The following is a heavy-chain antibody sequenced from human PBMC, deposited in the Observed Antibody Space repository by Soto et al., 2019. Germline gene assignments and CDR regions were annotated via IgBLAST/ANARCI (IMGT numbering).Heavy chain of an antibody. Sequence: SETLSLTCTVSGGSISNYYWSWIRQPAGKGLEWIGRIYTGGSTNYNPSLKSRVTMSTDTSKNQFSLRLTSVTAADTAVYYCARASVGPPGGGSWIMPFDYWGQGALVTV. D-gene: IGHD2-15*01. CDR3: ARASVGPPGGGSWIMPFDY. J-gene: IGHJ4*02. CDR2: IYTGGST. V-gene: IGHV4-4*07. CDR1: GGSISNYY.